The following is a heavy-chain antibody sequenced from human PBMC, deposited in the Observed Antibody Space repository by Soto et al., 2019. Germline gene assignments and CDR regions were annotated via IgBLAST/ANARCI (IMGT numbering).Heavy chain of an antibody. CDR2: ISYSNGDT. V-gene: IGHV1-18*01. D-gene: IGHD5-18*01. CDR3: ARGAPGNTQEKNYPYYYGMDV. J-gene: IGHJ6*02. Sequence: QVQLMQSGAEVKKPGASVAVSCKASGYIFTNYGITWVRQAPGQVLEWMGWISYSNGDTKHAQKLQGRVTMTTDTSTTTAYMELRSLRSDDTAVYYCARGAPGNTQEKNYPYYYGMDVWGQGTTVTVS. CDR1: GYIFTNYG.